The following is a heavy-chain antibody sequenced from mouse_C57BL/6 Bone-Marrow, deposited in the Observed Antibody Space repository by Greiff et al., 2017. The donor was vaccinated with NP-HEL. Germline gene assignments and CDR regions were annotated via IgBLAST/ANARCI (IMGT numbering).Heavy chain of an antibody. Sequence: QVQLQQSGPELVKPGASVKISCKASGYAFSSSWMNWVKQRPGKGLEWIGRIYPGDGDTNYNGKFKGKATLTADKSSSTAYMQLSSLTSEDSAVYFCARPPYYYGSRFAYWGQGTLVTVSA. D-gene: IGHD1-1*01. CDR3: ARPPYYYGSRFAY. CDR2: IYPGDGDT. J-gene: IGHJ3*01. V-gene: IGHV1-82*01. CDR1: GYAFSSSW.